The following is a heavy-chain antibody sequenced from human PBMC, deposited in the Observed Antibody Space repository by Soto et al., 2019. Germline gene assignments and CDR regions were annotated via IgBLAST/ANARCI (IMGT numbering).Heavy chain of an antibody. CDR3: AREVVAGNNWFDP. J-gene: IGHJ5*02. CDR2: ISHSGDT. V-gene: IGHV4-39*02. D-gene: IGHD6-19*01. Sequence: SETLSLTCTVSGDSITSSDFYWGWIRQPPGQGLEWVGTISHSGDTYYNPPLKSRLTMSVDASKNQFSLKLSSVTAADTAVYYCAREVVAGNNWFDPWGQGTLVTVSS. CDR1: GDSITSSDFY.